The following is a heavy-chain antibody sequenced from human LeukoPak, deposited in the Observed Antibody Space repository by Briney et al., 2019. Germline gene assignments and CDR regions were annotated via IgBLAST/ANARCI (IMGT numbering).Heavy chain of an antibody. CDR1: GYTFTSYG. V-gene: IGHV1-18*01. CDR3: ARALSHLRYLDWLSNNWFDP. Sequence: GASVKVSCKASGYTFTSYGISWVRQAPGQGLEWMGWISAYNGNTNYAQKFQGRVTITADESTSTAYMELSSLRSEDTAVYYCARALSHLRYLDWLSNNWFDPWGQGTLVTVSS. CDR2: ISAYNGNT. D-gene: IGHD3-9*01. J-gene: IGHJ5*02.